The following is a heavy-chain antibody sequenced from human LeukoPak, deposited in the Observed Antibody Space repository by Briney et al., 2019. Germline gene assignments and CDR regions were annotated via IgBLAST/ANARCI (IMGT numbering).Heavy chain of an antibody. D-gene: IGHD4-17*01. J-gene: IGHJ4*02. Sequence: GGSLRLSCAASGFTFSSYSMNWVRQAPGKGLEWVSYISSSSSTIYYADPVKGRFTISRDNAKNSLYLQMNSLRAEDTAVYYCARDFYGGYDWGQGTLVTVSS. CDR2: ISSSSSTI. V-gene: IGHV3-48*01. CDR3: ARDFYGGYD. CDR1: GFTFSSYS.